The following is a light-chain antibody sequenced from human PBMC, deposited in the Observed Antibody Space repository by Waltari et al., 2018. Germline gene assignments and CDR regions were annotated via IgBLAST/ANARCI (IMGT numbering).Light chain of an antibody. Sequence: ETVMTQSPATLSALPGERVTLSCGASQSISSHLAWYQQKPGQPPRLVIYSASSRATGVPVRFSGSGSGTDFTLTISNLQSEDFAVYYCQQYNNWPLTFGPGTKVDIK. J-gene: IGKJ3*01. V-gene: IGKV3-15*01. CDR3: QQYNNWPLT. CDR1: QSISSH. CDR2: SAS.